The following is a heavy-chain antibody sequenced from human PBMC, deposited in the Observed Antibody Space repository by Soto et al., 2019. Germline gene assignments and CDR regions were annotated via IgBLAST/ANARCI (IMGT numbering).Heavy chain of an antibody. CDR1: GFTFSSYA. J-gene: IGHJ4*02. CDR2: ISSNGGST. D-gene: IGHD3-10*01. Sequence: GGSLRLSCSASGFTFSSYAMHWVRQAPGKGLEYVSGISSNGGSTYYADSMKGRFTISRDNSKNTLYLQMSSLRAEDTAVYYCVKSPGGSGSYPPFGDYWGRGTLVAVSS. CDR3: VKSPGGSGSYPPFGDY. V-gene: IGHV3-64D*06.